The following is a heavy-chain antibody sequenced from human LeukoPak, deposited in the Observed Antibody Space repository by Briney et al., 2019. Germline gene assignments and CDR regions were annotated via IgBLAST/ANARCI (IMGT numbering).Heavy chain of an antibody. CDR3: ARDVGYRSWFDP. J-gene: IGHJ5*02. D-gene: IGHD5-18*01. CDR2: ISIDSTTI. V-gene: IGHV3-48*01. CDR1: GFIFSGYP. Sequence: GKSLRLSCAASGFIFSGYPIHWVRQAPGKGLEWVSYISIDSTTIYYAASAKGRFTISRDNVKNSLYLQMNSLTAEDTAMYYCARDVGYRSWFDPWGQGTLVTVSS.